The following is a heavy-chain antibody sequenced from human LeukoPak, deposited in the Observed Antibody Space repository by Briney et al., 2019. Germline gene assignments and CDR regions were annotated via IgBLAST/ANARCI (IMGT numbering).Heavy chain of an antibody. CDR2: IYHSGST. Sequence: SETLSLTCAVSGGSISSGGYSWSWIRQPPGKGLEWIGYIYHSGSTYYNPSLKSRVTISVDRSKNQFSLKLSSVTAADTAVYYCARASIAARRANAFDIWGQGTMVTVSS. CDR1: GGSISSGGYS. J-gene: IGHJ3*02. D-gene: IGHD6-6*01. V-gene: IGHV4-30-2*01. CDR3: ARASIAARRANAFDI.